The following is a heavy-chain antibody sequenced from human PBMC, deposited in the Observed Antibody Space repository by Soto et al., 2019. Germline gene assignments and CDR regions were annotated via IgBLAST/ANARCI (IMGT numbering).Heavy chain of an antibody. J-gene: IGHJ5*02. Sequence: PSETLSLTCAVYGGSFSGYYWSWIRQPPGKGLEWIGEINHSGSTNYNPSLKSRVTISVDTSKNQFSLKLSSVTAADTAVYYCARGIRRSYYGSGSPLDWFDPWGQGTLVTVSS. CDR3: ARGIRRSYYGSGSPLDWFDP. D-gene: IGHD3-10*01. V-gene: IGHV4-34*01. CDR2: INHSGST. CDR1: GGSFSGYY.